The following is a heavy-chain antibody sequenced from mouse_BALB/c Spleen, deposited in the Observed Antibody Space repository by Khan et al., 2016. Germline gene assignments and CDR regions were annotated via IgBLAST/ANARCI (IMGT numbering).Heavy chain of an antibody. D-gene: IGHD2-14*01. V-gene: IGHV9-3-1*01. J-gene: IGHJ4*01. CDR2: IDTYTGEP. Sequence: QIQLVQSGPELKKPGETVKISCKASGYTFTNYGMNWVKQAPGKGLKWMGWIDTYTGEPTYVDDFKGRFAFSLETSASTAYLQINNLKNEDTATYFGVRSYRSRPGAMDYWGQDTSVTVSS. CDR3: VRSYRSRPGAMDY. CDR1: GYTFTNYG.